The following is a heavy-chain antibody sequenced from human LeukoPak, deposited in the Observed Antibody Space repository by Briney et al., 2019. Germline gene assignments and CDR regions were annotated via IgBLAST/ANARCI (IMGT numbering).Heavy chain of an antibody. CDR3: ARDPSIVGATARFDY. V-gene: IGHV4-59*12. CDR2: IYYSGST. J-gene: IGHJ4*02. CDR1: GGSISTYY. Sequence: SETLSLTCTVSGGSISTYYWSWIRQPPGKRLEWIGYIYYSGSTNYNPSLKSRVTISVDKSKNQFSLKLSSVTAADTAVYYCARDPSIVGATARFDYWGQGTLVTVSS. D-gene: IGHD1-26*01.